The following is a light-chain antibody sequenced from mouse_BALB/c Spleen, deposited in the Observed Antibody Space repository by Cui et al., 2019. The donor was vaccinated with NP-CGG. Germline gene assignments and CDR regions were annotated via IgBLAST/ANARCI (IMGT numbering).Light chain of an antibody. CDR1: NGAVTTSNY. Sequence: QAVVTQESARTTSPGEPVTLTCRSSNGAVTTSNYANWVQEKPDHLFTGLIGGTNNRVPGVPARFSGSLIGDKAALTITGAQTEDEAIYFCALWYSNHWVFGGGTKLTVL. CDR3: ALWYSNHWV. CDR2: GTN. V-gene: IGLV1*01. J-gene: IGLJ1*01.